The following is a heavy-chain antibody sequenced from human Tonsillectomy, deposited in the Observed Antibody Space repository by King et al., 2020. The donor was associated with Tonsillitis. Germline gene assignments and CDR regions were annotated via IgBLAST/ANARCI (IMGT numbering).Heavy chain of an antibody. V-gene: IGHV4-61*02. D-gene: IGHD6-19*01. CDR2: IYTSGST. J-gene: IGHJ3*02. CDR1: GGSISSGSYY. CDR3: ARAPRGYITGWLAFDI. Sequence: QLQESGPGLVKPSQTLPLTCTVSGGSISSGSYYWNWIRQPAGKGLEWIGRIYTSGSTNYNPSLKSRVTISIDTSKNQFSLKLSSVTAADTAVYYCARAPRGYITGWLAFDIWGQGTLVTVSS.